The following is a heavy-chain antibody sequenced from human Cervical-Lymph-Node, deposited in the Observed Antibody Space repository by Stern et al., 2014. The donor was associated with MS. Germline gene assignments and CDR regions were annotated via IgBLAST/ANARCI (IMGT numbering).Heavy chain of an antibody. CDR1: GYTFTGNN. J-gene: IGHJ4*02. V-gene: IGHV1-2*06. Sequence: VQLVESGVEVKKPGASVKVSCKASGYTFTGNNMHWVRQAPGQGLEWMGRIITSRGDTYYAQKFQGRVTMTMDTSIDTAYMELSSLTFDDTALYYCARGYNYAYEYWGQGTLVTVSS. CDR3: ARGYNYAYEY. D-gene: IGHD5-18*01. CDR2: IITSRGDT.